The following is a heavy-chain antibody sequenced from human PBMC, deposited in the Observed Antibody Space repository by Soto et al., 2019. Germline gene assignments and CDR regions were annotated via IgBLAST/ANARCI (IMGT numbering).Heavy chain of an antibody. CDR1: GFTFSSYA. Sequence: GGSLRLSCAASGFTFSSYAMSWVRQAPGKGLEWVPAISGSGGSTYYADSVKGRFTIARDNSKNTLYLQMNSLRAEDTAVYYCAKEGVLAQYASAGQVFDLWGQGTLVTVSS. CDR2: ISGSGGST. J-gene: IGHJ4*02. D-gene: IGHD2-8*01. V-gene: IGHV3-23*01. CDR3: AKEGVLAQYASAGQVFDL.